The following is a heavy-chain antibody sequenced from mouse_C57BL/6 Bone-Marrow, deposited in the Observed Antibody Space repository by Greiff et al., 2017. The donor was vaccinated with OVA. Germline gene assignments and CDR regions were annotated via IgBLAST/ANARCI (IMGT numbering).Heavy chain of an antibody. J-gene: IGHJ2*01. V-gene: IGHV1-26*01. CDR1: GYTFTDYY. D-gene: IGHD1-1*01. Sequence: VQLQQSGPELVKPGASVKISCKASGYTFTDYYMNWVKQSHGKSLEWIGDINPNNGGTSYNQKFKGKATLTVDKSSSTACMELRSLTSEDSAVYYCARCNYYGSPYFDYWGQGTTLTVSS. CDR3: ARCNYYGSPYFDY. CDR2: INPNNGGT.